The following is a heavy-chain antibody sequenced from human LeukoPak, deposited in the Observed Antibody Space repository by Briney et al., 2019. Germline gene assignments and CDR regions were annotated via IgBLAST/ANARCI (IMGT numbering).Heavy chain of an antibody. CDR3: ARVYDYVWGSDRYQGVPVDY. D-gene: IGHD3-16*02. Sequence: GRSLRLSCAASGFTFSSYAMHWVRQAPGKGLEWVAVISYDGSNKYYADSVKGRFTISRDNSKNTLYLQMNSLRAEDTAVYYCARVYDYVWGSDRYQGVPVDYWGQGTPVTVSS. J-gene: IGHJ4*02. CDR2: ISYDGSNK. V-gene: IGHV3-30*04. CDR1: GFTFSSYA.